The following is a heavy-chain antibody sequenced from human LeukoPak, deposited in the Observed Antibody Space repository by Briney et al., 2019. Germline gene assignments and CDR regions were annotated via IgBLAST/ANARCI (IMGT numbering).Heavy chain of an antibody. CDR1: GFTFSSYA. D-gene: IGHD5-12*01. J-gene: IGHJ4*02. CDR2: ISGSGGST. V-gene: IGHV3-23*01. CDR3: ANWLDSGYDYDYYFDY. Sequence: GGSLRLSCAASGFTFSSYAMSWVRQAPGKGLEWVSAISGSGGSTYYADSVKGRFTISRDNSKNTLYLQMNSLRAEDTAVYYCANWLDSGYDYDYYFDYWGQGTLVTVSS.